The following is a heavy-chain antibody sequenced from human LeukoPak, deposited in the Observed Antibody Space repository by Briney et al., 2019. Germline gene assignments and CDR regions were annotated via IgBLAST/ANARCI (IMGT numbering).Heavy chain of an antibody. CDR1: GFTFSSYA. J-gene: IGHJ4*02. Sequence: GGSLRLSCAASGFTFSSYAMSWVRQTPGKGLEWVSAISGSGDNTYYADSVKGRFTISRDNSKNTVYLQMNSLRAADTAVFYCAKDRVAAATMVALNYWGQGTLVTVSS. D-gene: IGHD6-13*01. V-gene: IGHV3-23*01. CDR2: ISGSGDNT. CDR3: AKDRVAAATMVALNY.